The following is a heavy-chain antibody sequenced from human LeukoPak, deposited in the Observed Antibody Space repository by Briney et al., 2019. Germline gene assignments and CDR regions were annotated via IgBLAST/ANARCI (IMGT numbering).Heavy chain of an antibody. V-gene: IGHV1-2*02. CDR2: INPNSGGT. CDR3: ASLLVGSGSYLS. CDR1: GYTFTGYY. J-gene: IGHJ4*02. D-gene: IGHD3-10*01. Sequence: ASVKVSCKASGYTFTGYYMHWVQQAPGQGLEWMGWINPNSGGTNYAQKFQGRVTMTRDTSISTAYMELSRLRSDDTAVYYCASLLVGSGSYLSWGQGTLATVSS.